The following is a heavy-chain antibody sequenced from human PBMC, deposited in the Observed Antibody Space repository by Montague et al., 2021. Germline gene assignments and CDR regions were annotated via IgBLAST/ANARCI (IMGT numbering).Heavy chain of an antibody. D-gene: IGHD2-15*01. Sequence: SETLSLTCAVSGDSINTPNWWTWVRQFPGKGLEWIWEVYHTGSTNYKPSLKSRVTLSVAKSKNQFSLKMTSVTAADTAIYYCARRGGYSARQYSGWDVWGQGSTVTVSS. J-gene: IGHJ6*02. V-gene: IGHV4-4*02. CDR3: ARRGGYSARQYSGWDV. CDR1: GDSINTPNW. CDR2: VYHTGST.